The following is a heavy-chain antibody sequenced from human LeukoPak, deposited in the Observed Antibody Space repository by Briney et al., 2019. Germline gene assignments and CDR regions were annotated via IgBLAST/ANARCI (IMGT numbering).Heavy chain of an antibody. Sequence: SETLSLTCTVSGASVSSHYWSWIRQPPGKGLEWIGSVSYSGGTNYNPSLKSRVTISLDTSRDQFSLGLNSVTAADTAVFYCAGLSTYYDFWSPLDYWGQGTLVTVSS. D-gene: IGHD3-3*01. CDR1: GASVSSHY. J-gene: IGHJ4*02. CDR2: VSYSGGT. V-gene: IGHV4-59*02. CDR3: AGLSTYYDFWSPLDY.